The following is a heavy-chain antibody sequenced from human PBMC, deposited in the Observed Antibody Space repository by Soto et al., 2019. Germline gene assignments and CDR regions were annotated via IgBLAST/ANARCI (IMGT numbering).Heavy chain of an antibody. J-gene: IGHJ4*02. Sequence: QVQLQQWGAGLLKPSETLSLTCAVYGGSFSGYYWSWIRQPPGKGLEWIGEINHSGSTNYNPSLKSLVTISVDTSQNQFSLKLSSVTAADTAVYYCARGWGRIFDYWGQGTLVTVSS. CDR1: GGSFSGYY. CDR3: ARGWGRIFDY. D-gene: IGHD7-27*01. V-gene: IGHV4-34*01. CDR2: INHSGST.